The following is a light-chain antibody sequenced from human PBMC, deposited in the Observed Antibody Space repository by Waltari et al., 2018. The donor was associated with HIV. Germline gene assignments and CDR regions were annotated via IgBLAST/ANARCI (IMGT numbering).Light chain of an antibody. CDR3: QSADSSGTYVV. J-gene: IGLJ3*02. CDR1: ALPKQY. V-gene: IGLV3-25*03. CDR2: KAT. Sequence: SYELTQPPSVSVSPGQTARITCSGDALPKQYAYWYRQRPGQAPVLVIYKATERPSWIPERFSGSSSGTTVTLTISGVQAEDEADYYCQSADSSGTYVVFGGGTKLTVL.